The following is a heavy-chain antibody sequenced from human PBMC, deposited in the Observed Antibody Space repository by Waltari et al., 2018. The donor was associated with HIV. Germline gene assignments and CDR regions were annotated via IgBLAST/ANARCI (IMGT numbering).Heavy chain of an antibody. CDR3: ARDLSSGWLFS. CDR2: FYAGGST. V-gene: IGHV3-53*02. Sequence: EVQLVETGGGLIQPGGSLRLSCSASGFPVSSNYMSWVRQAPGKGLEWVSTFYAGGSTYYADSVKGRFTISRDNAKNTLYLQMNSLRAEDTAVYYCARDLSSGWLFSWGQGTLVTVSS. D-gene: IGHD6-19*01. CDR1: GFPVSSNY. J-gene: IGHJ4*02.